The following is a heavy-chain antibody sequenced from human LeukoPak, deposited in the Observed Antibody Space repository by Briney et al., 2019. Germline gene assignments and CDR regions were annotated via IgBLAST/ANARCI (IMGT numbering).Heavy chain of an antibody. CDR1: GGSISSYY. Sequence: SETLSLTCTVSGGSISSYYWSWIRQPPGKGLEWIGYIYYSGSTNYNPSLKSRVTISVDTSKNQFSLKLSSVTAADTTVYYCARVAPTNWFDPWGQGTLVTVSS. CDR3: ARVAPTNWFDP. V-gene: IGHV4-59*01. J-gene: IGHJ5*02. CDR2: IYYSGST.